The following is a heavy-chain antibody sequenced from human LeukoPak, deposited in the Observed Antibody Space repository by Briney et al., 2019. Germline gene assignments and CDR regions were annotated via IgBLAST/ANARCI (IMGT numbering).Heavy chain of an antibody. J-gene: IGHJ5*02. CDR3: ARDRGSSGYYNWFDP. D-gene: IGHD3-22*01. Sequence: GGSLRLSCAASGFTFSSYSMNWVRQAPGKGLEWVASISSSSSYIYYADSVKGRFTISRDNAKNSLYLQMNSLRAEDTAVYYCARDRGSSGYYNWFDPWGQGTLVTVSS. V-gene: IGHV3-21*01. CDR2: ISSSSSYI. CDR1: GFTFSSYS.